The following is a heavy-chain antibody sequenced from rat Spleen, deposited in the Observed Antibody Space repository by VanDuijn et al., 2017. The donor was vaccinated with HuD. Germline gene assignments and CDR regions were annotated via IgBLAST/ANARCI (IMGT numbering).Heavy chain of an antibody. V-gene: IGHV2-30*01. J-gene: IGHJ2*01. CDR2: IWTGGST. D-gene: IGHD1-4*01. CDR1: GFSLTSYN. CDR3: ARASTYPGYFDY. Sequence: QVQLKESGPGLVQPSQTLSLTCTVSGFSLTSYNVPWIRQPTGKGLEWMGIIWTGGSTDYNSPLKSRLSINRDTSKSQVFLKMNSLQTEDIGTYYCARASTYPGYFDYWGQGVMVTVSS.